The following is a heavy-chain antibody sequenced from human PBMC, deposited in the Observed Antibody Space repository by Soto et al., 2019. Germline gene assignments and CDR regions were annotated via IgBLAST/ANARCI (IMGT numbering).Heavy chain of an antibody. CDR3: AKDSFKGRGAGDR. CDR2: ISSDGSKQ. V-gene: IGHV3-30*18. D-gene: IGHD3-10*01. CDR1: GFTFGTYG. Sequence: QVQLVESGGGVVQPGRSLRLACAASGFTFGTYGIHWVRQAPGKGLEWVAIISSDGSKQYYGDSMKGRLTISRDNSKNPVYLEMDRLRPADTVMYFGAKDSFKGRGAGDRWGQGKKVTVSS. J-gene: IGHJ3*01.